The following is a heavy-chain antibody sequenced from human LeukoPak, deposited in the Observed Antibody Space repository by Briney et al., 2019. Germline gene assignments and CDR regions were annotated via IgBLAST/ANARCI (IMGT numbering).Heavy chain of an antibody. Sequence: ASVKVSCKASGYTFTGYYIHWVRQAPGQGLEWMGWINPNSGGTNYAQEFQGRVTMTRDTSISTAYMELSRLRSDDTAVYYCARSPTVIRPFDYWGQGTLVTVSS. V-gene: IGHV1-2*02. CDR2: INPNSGGT. D-gene: IGHD4-11*01. J-gene: IGHJ4*02. CDR3: ARSPTVIRPFDY. CDR1: GYTFTGYY.